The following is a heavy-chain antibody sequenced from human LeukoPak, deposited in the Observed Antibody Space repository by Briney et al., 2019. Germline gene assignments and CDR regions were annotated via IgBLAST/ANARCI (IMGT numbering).Heavy chain of an antibody. Sequence: SETLSLTCAVYGGSFSGYYWGWIRQPPGKGLEWIGEINHSGSTNYSPSLKSRVTISVDTSKNQFSLKLSSVTAADTAVYYCASKSLAAAGTPDYYYYYYMDVWGKGTTVTVSS. CDR1: GGSFSGYY. CDR2: INHSGST. J-gene: IGHJ6*03. CDR3: ASKSLAAAGTPDYYYYYYMDV. D-gene: IGHD6-13*01. V-gene: IGHV4-34*01.